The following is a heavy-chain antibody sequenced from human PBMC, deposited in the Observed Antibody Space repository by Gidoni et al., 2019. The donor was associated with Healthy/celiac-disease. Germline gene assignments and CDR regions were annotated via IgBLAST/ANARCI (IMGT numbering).Heavy chain of an antibody. D-gene: IGHD6-6*01. J-gene: IGHJ6*02. CDR1: GGTFSSYA. V-gene: IGHV1-69*01. CDR3: ARDRLAARPNYYYYYGMDV. CDR2: IIPIFGTA. Sequence: QVQLVQSGAEVKKPGSSVKVSCKASGGTFSSYAISWVRQAPGQGLEWMGGIIPIFGTANYAQKFQGRVTITADESTSTAYMELSSLRSEDTAVYYCARDRLAARPNYYYYYGMDVWGQGTTVTVSS.